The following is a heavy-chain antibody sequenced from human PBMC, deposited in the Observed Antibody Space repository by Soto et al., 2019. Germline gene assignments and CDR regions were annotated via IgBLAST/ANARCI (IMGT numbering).Heavy chain of an antibody. CDR3: ATMPTLPDPSDY. CDR1: GLAFSKNG. D-gene: IGHD2-15*01. V-gene: IGHV3-30*03. CDR2: ISYDESDE. Sequence: QVQLVESGGGVVQPGWSLRLSCAASGLAFSKNGMHSVRQAPGKGLEWVAFISYDESDESYADSVKGRFTIARDNAKNTLFLQMHSLRHEDTAVYYCATMPTLPDPSDYWGQGTLVTVSS. J-gene: IGHJ4*02.